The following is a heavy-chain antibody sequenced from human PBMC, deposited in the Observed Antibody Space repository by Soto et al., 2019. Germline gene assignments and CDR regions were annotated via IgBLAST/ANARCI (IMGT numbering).Heavy chain of an antibody. V-gene: IGHV1-46*01. D-gene: IGHD3-22*01. Sequence: ASVKVSCKASGYTFTSYYMHWGRQAPGQGLEWMGIINPSGGSTSYAQKFQGRVTMTRDTSTSTVYMELSSLRSEDTAVYYCARGSLSRYYDSSGSLDYWGQGTLVTVSS. CDR1: GYTFTSYY. CDR3: ARGSLSRYYDSSGSLDY. J-gene: IGHJ4*02. CDR2: INPSGGST.